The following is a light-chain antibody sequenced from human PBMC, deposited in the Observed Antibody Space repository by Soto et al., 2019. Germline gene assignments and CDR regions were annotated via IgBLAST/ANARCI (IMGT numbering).Light chain of an antibody. Sequence: QSALTQPPSASGTPGQRVTFSCSGSSSNVGGNPVNWYQHVPTTAPKLLIYTNTQRPSGVPDRFSGSKSGTSASLAISGLQSEDEADYYCASWDDSLNGPVFGTGTKVTVL. CDR3: ASWDDSLNGPV. V-gene: IGLV1-44*01. J-gene: IGLJ1*01. CDR2: TNT. CDR1: SSNVGGNP.